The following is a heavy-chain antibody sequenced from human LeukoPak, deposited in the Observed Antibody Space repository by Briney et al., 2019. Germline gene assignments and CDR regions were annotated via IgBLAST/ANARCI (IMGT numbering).Heavy chain of an antibody. D-gene: IGHD1-26*01. J-gene: IGHJ6*03. CDR2: IRYDGSYE. CDR1: GFTFNSYG. V-gene: IGHV3-30*02. Sequence: PGGSLRLSCAASGFTFNSYGIHGVRQAPGKGREGVAFIRYDGSYEYYADSVKGRFTISRDNSKTTLYLQMNSLRSAHTPVYYCAKDGGLPLYHYYNYMDIWGKGNTVTVSS. CDR3: AKDGGLPLYHYYNYMDI.